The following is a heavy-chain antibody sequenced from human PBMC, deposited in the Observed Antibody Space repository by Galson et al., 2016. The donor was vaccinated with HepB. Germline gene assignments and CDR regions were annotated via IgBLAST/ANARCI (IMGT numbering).Heavy chain of an antibody. Sequence: SLRLSCAASGFTFSSYAMRWVRQAPGKGLEWVSVISGSGGSTYYADSVKGRFTISGDNSKNTLYLQMNSLRAEDTAVYYCAKDLGFLEWLFFDSYYYYGMDVWGQGTTVTVSS. CDR3: AKDLGFLEWLFFDSYYYYGMDV. CDR1: GFTFSSYA. J-gene: IGHJ6*02. D-gene: IGHD3-3*01. CDR2: ISGSGGST. V-gene: IGHV3-23*01.